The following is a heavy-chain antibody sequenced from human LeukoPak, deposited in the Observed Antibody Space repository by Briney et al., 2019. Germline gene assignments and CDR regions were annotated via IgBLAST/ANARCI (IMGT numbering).Heavy chain of an antibody. V-gene: IGHV4-38-2*02. J-gene: IGHJ4*02. CDR2: IYRSGTT. Sequence: SETLSLTCTVSGHSMSSGLYWGWIRQPPGKGLEGIGSIYRSGTTYYNPPLKSRVTISVDPSRNQFSLKLSSVTAADTAVYYCASGLVVAFTFDYWGQGTLVAVSS. CDR3: ASGLVVAFTFDY. D-gene: IGHD2-2*01. CDR1: GHSMSSGLY.